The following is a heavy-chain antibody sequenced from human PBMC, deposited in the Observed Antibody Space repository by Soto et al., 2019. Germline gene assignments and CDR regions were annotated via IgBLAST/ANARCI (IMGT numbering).Heavy chain of an antibody. CDR2: ISGSGGST. J-gene: IGHJ4*02. D-gene: IGHD1-26*01. Sequence: EVQLLESGGGLVQPGGSLRLSCAASGFTFSSYAMSWVRQAPGKGLERVSVISGSGGSTYYADSVKGRFTISRDNSKNTLNLQMNSLSAEDPAVYYCARRGSGSYYDYWGQGTLVTVSS. CDR3: ARRGSGSYYDY. V-gene: IGHV3-23*01. CDR1: GFTFSSYA.